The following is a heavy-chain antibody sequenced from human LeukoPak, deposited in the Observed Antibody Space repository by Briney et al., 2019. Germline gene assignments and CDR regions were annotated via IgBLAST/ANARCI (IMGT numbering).Heavy chain of an antibody. V-gene: IGHV4-34*01. CDR3: ARGARFAGIVY. Sequence: SETLSLTCAVYGGSFSGYYWSWIRQPPGKGLEWIGEINHSGGTNYNPSLKSRVTISVDTSKNQFSLKLSSVTAADTAVYYCARGARFAGIVYWGQGTLVTVSS. D-gene: IGHD2-15*01. CDR2: INHSGGT. CDR1: GGSFSGYY. J-gene: IGHJ4*02.